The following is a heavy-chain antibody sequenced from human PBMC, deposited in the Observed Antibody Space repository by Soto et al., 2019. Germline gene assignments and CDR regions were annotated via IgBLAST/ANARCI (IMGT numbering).Heavy chain of an antibody. CDR1: GFTFSSYA. J-gene: IGHJ6*02. V-gene: IGHV3-23*01. D-gene: IGHD2-15*01. CDR3: AKVRXYCSGGSCYCYYYGMDV. CDR2: ISGSGGST. Sequence: TWGSLRLSCAASGFTFSSYAMSWVRQAPGKGLEWVSAISGSGGSTYYADSVKGRFTISRDNSKNTLYLQMNSLRAEDTAVYYCAKVRXYCSGGSCYCYYYGMDVWGQGTTVTVSS.